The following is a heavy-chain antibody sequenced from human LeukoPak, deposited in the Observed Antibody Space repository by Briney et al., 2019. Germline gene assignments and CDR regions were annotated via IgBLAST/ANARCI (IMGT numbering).Heavy chain of an antibody. D-gene: IGHD3-9*01. CDR1: GFTLSNYA. Sequence: PGGSLRLSCAASGFTLSNYAMSWVRQAPGKGLEWVSSISSSGGTTYYADSVNGRFTISRDNSKNTLYLQMNSLRTEDTAVYYCAKGDDNWSFFDYWGQGTLVTVSS. J-gene: IGHJ4*02. V-gene: IGHV3-23*01. CDR2: ISSSGGTT. CDR3: AKGDDNWSFFDY.